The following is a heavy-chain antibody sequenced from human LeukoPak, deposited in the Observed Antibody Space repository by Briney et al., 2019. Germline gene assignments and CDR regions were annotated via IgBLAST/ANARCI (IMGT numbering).Heavy chain of an antibody. Sequence: GGSLRLSCAASGFIFSNYGMSWVRQAPGKGLEWVSGINWNGGSTGYADSVKGRFTISRDNAKNSLYLQMNSLRAEDTALYYCARVGEGGNYYSARMDVWGKGTTVTVSS. CDR3: ARVGEGGNYYSARMDV. D-gene: IGHD1-26*01. CDR2: INWNGGST. CDR1: GFIFSNYG. V-gene: IGHV3-20*04. J-gene: IGHJ6*04.